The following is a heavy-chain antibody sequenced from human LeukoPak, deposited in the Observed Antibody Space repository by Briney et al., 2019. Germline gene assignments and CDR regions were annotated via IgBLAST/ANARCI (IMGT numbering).Heavy chain of an antibody. V-gene: IGHV3-21*04. CDR2: ISSSGSTI. J-gene: IGHJ3*02. CDR1: GFTFSSYS. Sequence: GGSLRLSCAASGFTFSSYSMNWVRQAPGKGLEWVSSISSSGSTIYYADSVKGRFTISRDNAKNSLYLQMNSLRAEDTAVYYCAREWSGLWKALDIWGQGTMVTVSS. CDR3: AREWSGLWKALDI. D-gene: IGHD3-3*01.